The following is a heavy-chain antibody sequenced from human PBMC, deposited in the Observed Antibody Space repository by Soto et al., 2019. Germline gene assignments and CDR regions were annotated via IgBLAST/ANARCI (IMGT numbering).Heavy chain of an antibody. D-gene: IGHD1-1*01. CDR3: AAPGWNAVS. CDR2: IIPVFATT. CDR1: GGTFSSFA. Sequence: ASVKVSCKASGGTFSSFAISWVRQAPGQGLEWLGGIIPVFATTDYAPKFQGRVTITADESTATGYMELSNLKSEDTAVYYCAAPGWNAVSWGEGTRVTVPQ. J-gene: IGHJ4*02. V-gene: IGHV1-69*19.